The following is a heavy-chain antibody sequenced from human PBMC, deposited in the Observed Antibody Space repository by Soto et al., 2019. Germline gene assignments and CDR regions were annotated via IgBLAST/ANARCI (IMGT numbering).Heavy chain of an antibody. D-gene: IGHD6-13*01. CDR3: ARDHQEGIAAPYYYYYGMDV. CDR2: ISAYNGNT. Sequence: ASVKVSCKASGYTFTSYGISWVRQAPGQGLEWMGWISAYNGNTNYAQKLQGRVTMTTDTSTSTAYMELRSLRSDDTAVYYCARDHQEGIAAPYYYYYGMDVWGQGTTVTVSS. J-gene: IGHJ6*02. CDR1: GYTFTSYG. V-gene: IGHV1-18*01.